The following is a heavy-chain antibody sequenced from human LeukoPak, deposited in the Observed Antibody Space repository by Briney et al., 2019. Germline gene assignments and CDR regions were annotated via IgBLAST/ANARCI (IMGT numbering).Heavy chain of an antibody. D-gene: IGHD2/OR15-2a*01. J-gene: IGHJ3*01. CDR3: ARDSFYAIDF. V-gene: IGHV3-48*01. CDR1: EFTFSNYS. CDR2: FSTRSSTI. Sequence: PGGSLRLSSAASEFTFSNYSMNWVRQAPGKGLEWVSYFSTRSSTISYADSVKGRFTISRDNAKNSLYPQMNSLRAEDTAVYYCARDSFYAIDFSGQGTMVTVSS.